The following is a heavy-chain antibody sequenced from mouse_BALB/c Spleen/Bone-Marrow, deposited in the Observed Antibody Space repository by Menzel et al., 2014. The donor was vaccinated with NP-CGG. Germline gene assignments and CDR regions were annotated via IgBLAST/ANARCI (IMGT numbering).Heavy chain of an antibody. V-gene: IGHV6-6*02. CDR2: IRLKSNNYAT. CDR3: IRAYRYDVWAMDC. Sequence: EVKVVESGGGLVQPGGSMKLSCVASGFSFSNYWMNWVRQSPEKGLEWVAEIRLKSNNYATHYAESVKGRFTISRDESKSSVYLQMNNLRVEDTGIYYRIRAYRYDVWAMDCWGQGTSVTVSS. CDR1: GFSFSNYW. J-gene: IGHJ4*01. D-gene: IGHD2-14*01.